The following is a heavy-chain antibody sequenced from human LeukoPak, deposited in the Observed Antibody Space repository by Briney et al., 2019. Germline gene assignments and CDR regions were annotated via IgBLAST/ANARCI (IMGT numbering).Heavy chain of an antibody. D-gene: IGHD1-26*01. CDR1: GFTFSSYA. CDR2: ISSNGGST. Sequence: GGSLRLSCAASGFTFSSYAMHWVRQAPGKGLEYVSAISSNGGSTYYANSVKGRFTISRHNSKNTLYLQMDSLRAEHMAVYYFARGVGAFSNWFDPWGQGTLVTVSS. CDR3: ARGVGAFSNWFDP. V-gene: IGHV3-64*01. J-gene: IGHJ5*02.